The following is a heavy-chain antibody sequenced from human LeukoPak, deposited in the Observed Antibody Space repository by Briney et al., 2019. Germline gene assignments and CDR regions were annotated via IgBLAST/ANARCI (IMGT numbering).Heavy chain of an antibody. Sequence: GGSLRLSCAASGFTFGSYAMSWVRQVPGKGLEWVSTISGSRGTTYFADSVKGRFTISRDNSKNTLYLHMNSLRADDTAVYYCAKVGGAFELLGYGDFGAMNYWGPGALVTVSS. D-gene: IGHD4-17*01. CDR3: AKVGGAFELLGYGDFGAMNY. J-gene: IGHJ4*02. V-gene: IGHV3-23*01. CDR1: GFTFGSYA. CDR2: ISGSRGTT.